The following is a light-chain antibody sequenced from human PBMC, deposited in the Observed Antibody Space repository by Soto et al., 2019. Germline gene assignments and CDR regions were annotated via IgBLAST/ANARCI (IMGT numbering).Light chain of an antibody. CDR2: AAS. Sequence: DIVLTQSPGTLSLSPGERATLSCRASQSVGSTYLAWYHQKPGQAPRLLLFAASRRATGIPDTFSGSGSGTDFTLTISRLEPEDFAVYYCQVYGNSPMYTFGQGTRLEIK. CDR3: QVYGNSPMYT. J-gene: IGKJ2*01. CDR1: QSVGSTY. V-gene: IGKV3-20*01.